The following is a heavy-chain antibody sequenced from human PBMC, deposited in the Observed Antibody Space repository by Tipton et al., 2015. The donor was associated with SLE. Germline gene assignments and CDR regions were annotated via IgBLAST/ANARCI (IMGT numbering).Heavy chain of an antibody. J-gene: IGHJ5*02. Sequence: TLSLTCTVSGGSIRSGGYFWSWIRQHPGKGLEWIGYIYYSGSTYYNPSLKSRVTISVDTSRNQFSLKLSSVTAADTAVYYCARGPRSLGGSPRDDTWGQGTLVTVSS. V-gene: IGHV4-31*03. CDR3: ARGPRSLGGSPRDDT. CDR2: IYYSGST. CDR1: GGSIRSGGYF. D-gene: IGHD2-15*01.